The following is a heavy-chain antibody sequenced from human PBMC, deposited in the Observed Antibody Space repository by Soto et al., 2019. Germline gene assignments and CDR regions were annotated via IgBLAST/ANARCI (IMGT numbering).Heavy chain of an antibody. Sequence: ASVKVSCKDSGGLFSSFAISWVRQAPGQGLEWMGGIIPVFGTTNYAQKLQGRVTITADESTNTAYMELSSLTSDDTAMYYCARGGGPYVWFNEFWGQGTQVTVSS. CDR3: ARGGGPYVWFNEF. J-gene: IGHJ4*02. CDR2: IIPVFGTT. CDR1: GGLFSSFA. V-gene: IGHV1-69*13. D-gene: IGHD3-16*01.